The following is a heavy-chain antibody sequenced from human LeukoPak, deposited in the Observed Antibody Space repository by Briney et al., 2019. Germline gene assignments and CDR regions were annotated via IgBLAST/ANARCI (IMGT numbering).Heavy chain of an antibody. V-gene: IGHV3-30*18. CDR3: AKTEDTTYYDYVWGSYRYARFDY. Sequence: GSLRLSCAASGFTFSSYGMHWVRQAPGKGLEWVAVISYDGSNKYYADSVKGRFTISRDNSKNTLYLQMNSLRAEDTAVYYCAKTEDTTYYDYVWGSYRYARFDYWGQGTLVTVSS. D-gene: IGHD3-16*02. CDR2: ISYDGSNK. J-gene: IGHJ4*02. CDR1: GFTFSSYG.